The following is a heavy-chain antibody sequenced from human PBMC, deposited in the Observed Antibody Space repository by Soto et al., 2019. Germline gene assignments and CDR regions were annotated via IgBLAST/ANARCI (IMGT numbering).Heavy chain of an antibody. D-gene: IGHD2-8*01. CDR1: GFTFSSYS. J-gene: IGHJ5*02. CDR2: ISSSSSYI. Sequence: GGSLRLSCAASGFTFSSYSMNWVRQAPGKGLEWVSSISSSSSYIYYADSVKGRFTISRDNAKNSLYLQMNSLRAEDTAVYYCARDRLMVYAISNNWFDPWGQGTLVTVSS. V-gene: IGHV3-21*01. CDR3: ARDRLMVYAISNNWFDP.